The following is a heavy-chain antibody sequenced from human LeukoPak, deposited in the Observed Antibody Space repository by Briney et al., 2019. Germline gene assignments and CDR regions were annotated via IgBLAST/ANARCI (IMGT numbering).Heavy chain of an antibody. J-gene: IGHJ5*02. Sequence: ASVKVSCKASGYTFTSYGISWVRQAPGQGLEWMGWISAHNGNTNYAQKLQGRVTMTTDTSTSTAYMELRSLRSDDTAVYYCARDRRYCSSTSCPNWFDPWGQGTLVTVSS. CDR2: ISAHNGNT. D-gene: IGHD2-2*01. CDR1: GYTFTSYG. V-gene: IGHV1-18*01. CDR3: ARDRRYCSSTSCPNWFDP.